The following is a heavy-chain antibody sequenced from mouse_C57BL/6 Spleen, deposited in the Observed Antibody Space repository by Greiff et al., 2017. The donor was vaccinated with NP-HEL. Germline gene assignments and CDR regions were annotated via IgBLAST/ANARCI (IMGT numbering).Heavy chain of an antibody. CDR2: IDPSDSYT. D-gene: IGHD4-1*01. CDR1: GYTFTSYW. J-gene: IGHJ2*01. V-gene: IGHV1-69*01. Sequence: QVQLQQSGAELVMPGASVKLSCKASGYTFTSYWMHWVKQRPGQGLEWIGEIDPSDSYTNYNQKFKGKSTLTVDKSSSTAYMQLSSLTSEDSAVYYCARSSLTVEDYWGQGTTLTVSS. CDR3: ARSSLTVEDY.